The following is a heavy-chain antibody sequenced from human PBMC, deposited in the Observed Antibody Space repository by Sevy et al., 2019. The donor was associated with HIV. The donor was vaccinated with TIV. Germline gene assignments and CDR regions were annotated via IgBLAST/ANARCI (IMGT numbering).Heavy chain of an antibody. V-gene: IGHV3-21*01. Sequence: GGSLRLSCAASGFTFSSYSMNWVRQAPGKGLEWVSSISSSSYIYYADSVKGRFTISRDNAKNSLYLQMNSLRAEDMAVYYCARGPLAGSGRHGYFDYWGQGTLVTVSS. CDR2: ISSSSYI. J-gene: IGHJ4*02. CDR3: ARGPLAGSGRHGYFDY. D-gene: IGHD3-10*01. CDR1: GFTFSSYS.